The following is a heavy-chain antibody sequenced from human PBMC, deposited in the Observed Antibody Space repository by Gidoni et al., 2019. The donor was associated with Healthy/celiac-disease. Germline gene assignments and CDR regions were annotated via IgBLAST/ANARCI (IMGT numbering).Heavy chain of an antibody. V-gene: IGHV4-59*01. D-gene: IGHD6-13*01. CDR2: IYYSGST. CDR3: ARDREGAAAGTESYYYYGMDV. CDR1: GGSISSYY. Sequence: QVQLQESGPGLVKPSETMSLTCTVSGGSISSYYWSWIRQPPGKGLEWIGYIYYSGSTNYNPSLKSRVTISVDTSKNQFSLKLSSVTAADTAVYYCARDREGAAAGTESYYYYGMDVLGQGTTVTVSS. J-gene: IGHJ6*02.